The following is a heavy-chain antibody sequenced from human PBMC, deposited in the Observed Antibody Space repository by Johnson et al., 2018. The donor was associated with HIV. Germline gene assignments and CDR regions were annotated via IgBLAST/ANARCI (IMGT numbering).Heavy chain of an antibody. CDR3: ARDLTVADIGHYAFDI. Sequence: VQLVESGGGVVRPGGSLRLSCAASGFTFDEYGMSWVRQTPGKGLEWVSGINWNGVSTSHVDSVKGRFTISRDNAKNSLYLQMNSLRADDTALYYCARDLTVADIGHYAFDIWGQGTLVTVSS. V-gene: IGHV3-20*04. J-gene: IGHJ3*02. CDR2: INWNGVST. D-gene: IGHD6-19*01. CDR1: GFTFDEYG.